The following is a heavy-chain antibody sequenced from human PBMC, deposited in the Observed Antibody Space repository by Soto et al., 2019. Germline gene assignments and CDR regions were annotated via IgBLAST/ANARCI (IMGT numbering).Heavy chain of an antibody. CDR2: IYYSGST. J-gene: IGHJ5*02. CDR3: AMRDRIVVVPAAMGGVDWFDP. V-gene: IGHV4-39*01. CDR1: GGSISSSSYY. Sequence: SETLSLTCTVSGGSISSSSYYWGWNRQPPGKGLEWIGSIYYSGSTYYNPSLKSRVTISVDTSKNQFSLKLSSVTAADTAVYYCAMRDRIVVVPAAMGGVDWFDPWGQGTLVTVSS. D-gene: IGHD2-2*01.